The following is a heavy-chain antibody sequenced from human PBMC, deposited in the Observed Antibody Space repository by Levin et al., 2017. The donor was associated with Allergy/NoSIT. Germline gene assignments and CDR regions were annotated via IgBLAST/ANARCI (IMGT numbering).Heavy chain of an antibody. CDR2: IRPTSEII. D-gene: IGHD1-1*01. V-gene: IGHV3-48*04. CDR3: VRDLTTVRGGMDV. Sequence: PGGSLRLSCAASGFDFSRSGMNWVRQAPGQGPEWVSYIRPTSEIIHYADSVKGRFTNSRDNRKNSLYLQMNSLRVEDTATYYCVRDLTTVRGGMDVWGQGTTVTVSS. CDR1: GFDFSRSG. J-gene: IGHJ6*02.